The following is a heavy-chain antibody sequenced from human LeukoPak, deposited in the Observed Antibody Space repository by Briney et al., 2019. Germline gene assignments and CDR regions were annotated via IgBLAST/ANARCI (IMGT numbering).Heavy chain of an antibody. D-gene: IGHD6-19*01. J-gene: IGHJ4*02. CDR1: GGTFSSYA. Sequence: ASVKVSCKASGGTFSSYAISWVRQAPGKGLEWVSAISGSGGSTYYADSVKGRFTISRDNSKNTLYLQMNSLRAEDTAVYYCAKDGPLGQWLVGEYFDYWGQGTLVTVSS. V-gene: IGHV3-23*01. CDR2: ISGSGGST. CDR3: AKDGPLGQWLVGEYFDY.